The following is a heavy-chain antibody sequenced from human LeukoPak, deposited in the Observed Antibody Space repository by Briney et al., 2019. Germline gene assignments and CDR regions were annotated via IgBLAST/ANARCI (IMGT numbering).Heavy chain of an antibody. D-gene: IGHD4/OR15-4a*01. V-gene: IGHV3-21*01. J-gene: IGHJ4*02. CDR3: ARDLPVSGAYHQFDS. Sequence: GGSLRLSCVASGFTFSSDRMNWVRQAPGKGLEWVSTIYSGSDYIYYADSVKGRFTISRDNAKNSLYLQMNSLRADDTAIYYCARDLPVSGAYHQFDSWGQGTLVTVSS. CDR2: IYSGSDYI. CDR1: GFTFSSDR.